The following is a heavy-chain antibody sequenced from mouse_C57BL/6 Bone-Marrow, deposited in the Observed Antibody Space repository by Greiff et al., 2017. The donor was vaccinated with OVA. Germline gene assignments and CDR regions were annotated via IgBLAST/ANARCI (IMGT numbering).Heavy chain of an antibody. Sequence: VQLQQSGAELVRPGTSVKMSCKASGYTFTNYWIGWAKQRPGHGLEWIGDIYPGGGYTNYNEKFKGKATLTADKSSSTAYMQFSSLTSEDSAIYYCARASNYYGSHWYFDVWGTGTTVTVSS. D-gene: IGHD1-1*01. CDR2: IYPGGGYT. V-gene: IGHV1-63*01. CDR3: ARASNYYGSHWYFDV. J-gene: IGHJ1*03. CDR1: GYTFTNYW.